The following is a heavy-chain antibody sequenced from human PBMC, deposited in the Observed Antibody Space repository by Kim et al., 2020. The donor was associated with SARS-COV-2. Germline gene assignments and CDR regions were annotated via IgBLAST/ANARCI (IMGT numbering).Heavy chain of an antibody. CDR3: ARGGILTGYLLGCQN. V-gene: IGHV3-21*01. J-gene: IGHJ4*02. Sequence: GGSLRLSCAASGFTFSSYSMNWVRQAPGKGLEWVSSISSSSSYIYYADSVKGRFTISRDNAKNSLYLQMNSLRAEDTAVYYCARGGILTGYLLGCQNWGQGTLVTVSS. D-gene: IGHD3-9*01. CDR2: ISSSSSYI. CDR1: GFTFSSYS.